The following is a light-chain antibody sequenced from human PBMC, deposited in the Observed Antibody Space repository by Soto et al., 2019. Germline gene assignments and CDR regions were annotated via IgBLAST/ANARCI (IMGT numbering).Light chain of an antibody. Sequence: DIQMTQSPSTLSASVGDRVTITCRASQSISDWLAWYQQKPGKAPKLLIYKASSLESGVPSRFSGSGSGTDFTLTISSLQPDDFATFYCQHYNNYPLTLGGGTKVEIK. CDR3: QHYNNYPLT. CDR1: QSISDW. J-gene: IGKJ4*01. CDR2: KAS. V-gene: IGKV1-5*03.